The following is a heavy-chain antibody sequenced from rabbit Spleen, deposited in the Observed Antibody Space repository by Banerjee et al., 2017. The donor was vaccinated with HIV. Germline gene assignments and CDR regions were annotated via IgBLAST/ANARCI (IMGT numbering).Heavy chain of an antibody. J-gene: IGHJ4*01. CDR2: IYAGSSDST. Sequence: QEQLVESGGGLVKPGASLTLTCKASGFSFNSGYDMCWVRQAPGKGLEWIACIYAGSSDSTYSATWAKGRFTLSKTSSTTVTLQMTSLTAADTATYFCARDTWHFNLWGPGTLVTVS. CDR3: ARDTWHFNL. V-gene: IGHV1S45*01. CDR1: GFSFNSGYD. D-gene: IGHD3-1*01.